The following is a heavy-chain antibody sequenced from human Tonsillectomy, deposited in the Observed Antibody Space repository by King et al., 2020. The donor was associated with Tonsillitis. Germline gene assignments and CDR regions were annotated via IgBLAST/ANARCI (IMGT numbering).Heavy chain of an antibody. CDR3: VKDNRVTSVTDY. CDR1: GFTFSNYA. Sequence: VQLVESGGGLVQPGGSLRLSCSASGFTFSNYAMHWVRQAPGKGLEYVSVIGSNGGTTYYADSVKGRFTISRDNSKNTLYLQMSSLRAEDTAVYYCVKDNRVTSVTDYWGRGTLVTVSS. J-gene: IGHJ4*02. D-gene: IGHD3-16*01. V-gene: IGHV3-64D*06. CDR2: IGSNGGTT.